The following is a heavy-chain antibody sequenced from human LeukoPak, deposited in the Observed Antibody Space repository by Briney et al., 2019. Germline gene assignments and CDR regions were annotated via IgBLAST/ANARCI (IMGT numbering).Heavy chain of an antibody. CDR3: ASSAFYGSGMRA. CDR1: GYSISSGYY. Sequence: PSETLSLTCTVSGYSISSGYYWGWIRPPPGTGLEWIGSIYHSGSTYYNPSLKSRVTISVDTSKNQFSLKLSSVTAADTAVYYCASSAFYGSGMRAWGQGTLVTVSS. CDR2: IYHSGST. D-gene: IGHD3-10*01. V-gene: IGHV4-38-2*02. J-gene: IGHJ5*02.